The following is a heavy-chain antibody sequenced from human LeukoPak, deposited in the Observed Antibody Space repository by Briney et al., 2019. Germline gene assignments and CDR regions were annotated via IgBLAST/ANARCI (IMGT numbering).Heavy chain of an antibody. Sequence: SETLSLTCTVSGGPIGSFYWSWIRQPPGKGLEWIAYIYYDGSTIYNPSLKSRVTVSIDTSRKQCSLKVTSVTAADTAVYYCAGYSDSSVDYWGQGTLVIVSP. D-gene: IGHD6-6*01. CDR3: AGYSDSSVDY. CDR1: GGPIGSFY. V-gene: IGHV4-59*01. CDR2: IYYDGST. J-gene: IGHJ4*02.